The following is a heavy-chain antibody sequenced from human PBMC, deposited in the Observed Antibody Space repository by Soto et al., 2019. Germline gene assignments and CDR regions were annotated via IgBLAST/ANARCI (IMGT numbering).Heavy chain of an antibody. CDR2: INHSGST. Sequence: KTSETLSLTCGVYGGSFSDYWGWWIRQAPGKGLEWIGEINHSGSTNYNPSLKSRVTISVDTSKNQFSLKLSSVTAADTAVYYCARGLQQLVYYYYGMDVWGQGTTVTVSS. D-gene: IGHD6-13*01. V-gene: IGHV4-34*01. CDR3: ARGLQQLVYYYYGMDV. J-gene: IGHJ6*02. CDR1: GGSFSDYW.